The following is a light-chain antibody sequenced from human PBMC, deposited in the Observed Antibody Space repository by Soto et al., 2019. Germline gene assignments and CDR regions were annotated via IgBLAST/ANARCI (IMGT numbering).Light chain of an antibody. Sequence: QTVLTQPPSVSAAPGQKVTISCSGSSSNIENNFVSWYQQLPGTAPKLLIYDNNKRPSGIPDRFSGSKSGTSATLGITGLQTGDEADYYCGTWDSSLSAVVIGGGTKLTVL. CDR1: SSNIENNF. CDR2: DNN. V-gene: IGLV1-51*01. J-gene: IGLJ2*01. CDR3: GTWDSSLSAVV.